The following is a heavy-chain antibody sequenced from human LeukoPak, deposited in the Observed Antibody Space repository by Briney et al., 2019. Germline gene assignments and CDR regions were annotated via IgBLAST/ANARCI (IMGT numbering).Heavy chain of an antibody. J-gene: IGHJ3*02. V-gene: IGHV4-39*01. D-gene: IGHD7-27*01. CDR3: AIQLGIGDAFDI. CDR2: IYYSGST. CDR1: GGPISSSSYY. Sequence: PSETLSLTCTVSGGPISSSSYYWGWIRQPPGKGLEWIGSIYYSGSTYYNPSLKSRVTISVDTSKNQFSLKLSSVTAADTAVYYCAIQLGIGDAFDIWGQGTMVTVSS.